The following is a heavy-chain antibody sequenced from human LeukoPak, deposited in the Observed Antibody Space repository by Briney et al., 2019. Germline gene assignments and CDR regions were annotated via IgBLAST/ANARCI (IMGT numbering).Heavy chain of an antibody. CDR1: GGSISRYY. D-gene: IGHD2-2*01. Sequence: PSETLSLTCTVSGGSISRYYWSWIRQPPGKGLEWIGYIYYSGSTNYNPSLKSRVTISVDTSKNQFSLKLSSVTAADTAVYYCARVGVVPAAGGPPYYYYYMDVWGKGTTVTVSS. CDR3: ARVGVVPAAGGPPYYYYYMDV. V-gene: IGHV4-59*01. J-gene: IGHJ6*03. CDR2: IYYSGST.